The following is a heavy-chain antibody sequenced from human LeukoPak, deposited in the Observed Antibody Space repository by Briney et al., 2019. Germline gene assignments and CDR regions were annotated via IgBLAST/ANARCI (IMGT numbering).Heavy chain of an antibody. CDR2: IYYSGST. J-gene: IGHJ4*01. V-gene: IGHV4-59*08. CDR1: GGSISNYY. CDR3: ARHGSGSLIDY. Sequence: SETLSLTCTVSGGSISNYYWSWIRQPPGKGLEWIGYIYYSGSTNYNPSLKSRVTISVDTSNNQFSLKLNSVTAADTAVYYCARHGSGSLIDYWGHGTLVTVSS. D-gene: IGHD1-26*01.